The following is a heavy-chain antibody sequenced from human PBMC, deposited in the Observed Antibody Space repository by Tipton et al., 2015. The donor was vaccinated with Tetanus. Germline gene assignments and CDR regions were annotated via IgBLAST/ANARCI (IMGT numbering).Heavy chain of an antibody. Sequence: QSGAEVKKTGESLKISCKGSGYSFTSNWIAWVRQMPGKGLEWMGIIYPGDSDTRYSPSFRGQVTISADKSTSTAYLQWSNLKASDTAMYYCARSPGGRDGYNFVDYWGQGTLVTVSS. D-gene: IGHD5-24*01. J-gene: IGHJ4*02. CDR1: GYSFTSNW. V-gene: IGHV5-51*01. CDR2: IYPGDSDT. CDR3: ARSPGGRDGYNFVDY.